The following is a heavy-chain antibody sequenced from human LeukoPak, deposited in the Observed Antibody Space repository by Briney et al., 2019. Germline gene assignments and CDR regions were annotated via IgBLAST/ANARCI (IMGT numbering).Heavy chain of an antibody. CDR1: GYTFTSYD. Sequence: ASVKVSCKASGYTFTSYDINWVRQATGQGLEWMGWMNPNSGSTGYAQKFQGRVTMTRNTSISTAYMELSSLRSEDTAVYYCARNPTVTTRRPRTSWFDPWGQGTLVTVSS. D-gene: IGHD4-17*01. J-gene: IGHJ5*02. CDR3: ARNPTVTTRRPRTSWFDP. CDR2: MNPNSGST. V-gene: IGHV1-8*01.